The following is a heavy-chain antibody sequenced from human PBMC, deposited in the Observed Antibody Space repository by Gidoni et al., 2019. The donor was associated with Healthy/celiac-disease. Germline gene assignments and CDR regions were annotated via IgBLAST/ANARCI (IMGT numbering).Heavy chain of an antibody. Sequence: QVQLVQSGAEVKKPAASAKLSCKASGYPFTGYSMHWVRQAPGQGLVWMGWINPNSGGTNYAQKFQGRVTRTRDTSISTAYMELSRLRSDDTAVYYCARCPCSSTSCYHGAFDYWGQGTLVTVSS. J-gene: IGHJ4*02. CDR3: ARCPCSSTSCYHGAFDY. D-gene: IGHD2-2*01. V-gene: IGHV1-2*02. CDR2: INPNSGGT. CDR1: GYPFTGYS.